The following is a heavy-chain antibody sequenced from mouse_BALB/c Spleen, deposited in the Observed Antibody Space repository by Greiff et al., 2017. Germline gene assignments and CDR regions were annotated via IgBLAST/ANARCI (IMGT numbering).Heavy chain of an antibody. CDR3: ARQSTMITTIDY. J-gene: IGHJ2*01. V-gene: IGHV5-12-2*01. CDR2: ISNGGGST. Sequence: EVKLVESGGGLVQPGGSLKLSCAASGFTFSSYTMSWVRQTPEKRLEWVAYISNGGGSTYYPDTVKGRFTISRDNAKNTLYLQMSSLKSEDTAMYYCARQSTMITTIDYWGQGTTLTVSS. D-gene: IGHD2-4*01. CDR1: GFTFSSYT.